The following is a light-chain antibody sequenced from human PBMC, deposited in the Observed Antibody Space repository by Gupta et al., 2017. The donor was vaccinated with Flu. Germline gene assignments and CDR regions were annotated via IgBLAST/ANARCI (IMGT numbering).Light chain of an antibody. CDR3: QQYNSYPRI. J-gene: IGKJ2*02. CDR2: AAS. Sequence: DIQMPQSPSSVSAFVGDTVTITCRASHVIGSSLAWYQQKPGKAPKLLIYAASSWQSGVPSRFSGSGSGTDFTLTISSLQPEDFAVYYCQQYNSYPRIFGHGTNLEVK. V-gene: IGKV1-12*01. CDR1: HVIGSS.